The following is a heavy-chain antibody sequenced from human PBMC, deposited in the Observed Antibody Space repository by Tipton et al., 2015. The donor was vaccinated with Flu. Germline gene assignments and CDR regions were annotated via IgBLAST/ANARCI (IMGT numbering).Heavy chain of an antibody. J-gene: IGHJ2*01. CDR1: GDSISRGSYY. D-gene: IGHD2/OR15-2a*01. CDR2: IYTNGNT. V-gene: IGHV4-61*02. Sequence: TLSLTCTVSGDSISRGSYYYNWIRQPAGEGLEWIGRIYTNGNTNYKASLKSRVTISIDRSRNQFSLRLSSVTAVDTAMYYCVRDLAFQYDSTSYYSRYFDPWGRGTLVTVSS. CDR3: VRDLAFQYDSTSYYSRYFDP.